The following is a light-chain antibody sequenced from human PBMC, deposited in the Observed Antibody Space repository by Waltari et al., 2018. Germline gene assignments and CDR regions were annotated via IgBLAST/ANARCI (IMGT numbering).Light chain of an antibody. CDR1: SRDVGGYNL. J-gene: IGLJ2*01. V-gene: IGLV2-23*01. CDR2: EDT. Sequence: QSALTQPASVSGSPGQSITISCTGTSRDVGGYNLVPWYHQRPGEAPKVMLYEDTKRPSGVSSRFSGSKSGNTATLTISGLQAEDEGDYYCFSYAGDDTLKFGGGTKLTVL. CDR3: FSYAGDDTLK.